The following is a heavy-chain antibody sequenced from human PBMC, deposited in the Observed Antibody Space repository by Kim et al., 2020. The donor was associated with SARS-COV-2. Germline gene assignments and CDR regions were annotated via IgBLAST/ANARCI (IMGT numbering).Heavy chain of an antibody. V-gene: IGHV3-23*01. D-gene: IGHD1-26*01. Sequence: YADSVKGRFTISRDNSKNTLYLQMNSLRAEDTAVYYCAKVRGGSYFCLDYWGQGTLVTVSS. CDR3: AKVRGGSYFCLDY. J-gene: IGHJ4*02.